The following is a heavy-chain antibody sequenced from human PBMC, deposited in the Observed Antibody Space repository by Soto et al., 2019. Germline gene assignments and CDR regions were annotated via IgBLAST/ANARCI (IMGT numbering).Heavy chain of an antibody. J-gene: IGHJ6*02. V-gene: IGHV4-31*03. CDR1: GVSIISGGYY. CDR2: IYYSGST. D-gene: IGHD6-6*01. Sequence: PAEALSLTCTVSGVSIISGGYYGSLIRHHPVKGLEWIGYIYYSGSTYYNPSLKSRVTISVDTSKTQFSLTLSSVTAADPAVYYCASGLYSSSSSGMDVWGQGTTVTVSS. CDR3: ASGLYSSSSSGMDV.